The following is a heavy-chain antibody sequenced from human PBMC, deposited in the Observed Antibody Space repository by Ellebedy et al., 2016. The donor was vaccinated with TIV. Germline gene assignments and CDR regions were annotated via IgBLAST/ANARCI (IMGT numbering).Heavy chain of an antibody. CDR2: ISGRGINT. Sequence: GESLKISXEASGFNFKIYSMAWVRQGPGKGLEWVSGISGRGINTEYEDSVKGRFTISRDNTKNSLYLQMDSLRADDTAVYYCASSFFQMQPLYWGQGAQVTVSS. V-gene: IGHV3-23*01. CDR3: ASSFFQMQPLY. D-gene: IGHD3-3*01. J-gene: IGHJ4*02. CDR1: GFNFKIYS.